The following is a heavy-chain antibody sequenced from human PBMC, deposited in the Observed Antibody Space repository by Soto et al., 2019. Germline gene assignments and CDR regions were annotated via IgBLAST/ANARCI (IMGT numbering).Heavy chain of an antibody. D-gene: IGHD3-10*01. CDR2: IWYDGSNK. CDR1: GFTFSSYG. Sequence: QVQLVESGGGVVQPGRSLRLSCAASGFTFSSYGMHWVRQAPGKGLEWVAVIWYDGSNKYYADSVKGRFTISRDNSKNTLYLQMNSLRAEDTAVYYCARDKSYNYYYYGMDVWGQGTTVTVSS. CDR3: ARDKSYNYYYYGMDV. J-gene: IGHJ6*02. V-gene: IGHV3-33*01.